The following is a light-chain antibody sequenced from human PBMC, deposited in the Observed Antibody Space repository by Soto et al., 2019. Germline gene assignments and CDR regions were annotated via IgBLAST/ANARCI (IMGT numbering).Light chain of an antibody. CDR2: GNY. V-gene: IGLV1-40*01. Sequence: HSVLTQPPSVSGAPGQRVTISCTGASSNIGANYDVHWYQHLPGTAPKLLIYGNYNRPSGVPDRFSGSKSGTSASLAITGLQAEDEADYYCQSYDSSLSGVVFGGGTKLTVL. J-gene: IGLJ2*01. CDR1: SSNIGANYD. CDR3: QSYDSSLSGVV.